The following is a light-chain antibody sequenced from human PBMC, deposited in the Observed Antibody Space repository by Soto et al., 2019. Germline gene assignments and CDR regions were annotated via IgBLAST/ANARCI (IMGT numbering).Light chain of an antibody. V-gene: IGKV1-5*03. Sequence: DIQLTQAPSSPSASVGDRVPITCRASQSVDTWLAWYQQKPGKAPNLLISRASTLKSGVPSRFSGSGSGTEFTLTSNSLHPDDFATYYCQPYSHYSRTFGQGTRVDIK. CDR3: QPYSHYSRT. CDR1: QSVDTW. J-gene: IGKJ1*01. CDR2: RAS.